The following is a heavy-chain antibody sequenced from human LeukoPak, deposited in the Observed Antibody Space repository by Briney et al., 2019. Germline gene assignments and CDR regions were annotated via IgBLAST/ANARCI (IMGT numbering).Heavy chain of an antibody. CDR2: IYYSGGT. V-gene: IGHV4-59*01. D-gene: IGHD6-19*01. J-gene: IGHJ4*02. Sequence: PSETLSLTCTVSGGSISSYYWSWIRQPPGKGLEWIGYIYYSGGTNYNPSLKSRVTISADTSKNQFSLKLSSVTAADTAVYYCAREAIYSSGWYGLFDYWGQGTLVTVSS. CDR1: GGSISSYY. CDR3: AREAIYSSGWYGLFDY.